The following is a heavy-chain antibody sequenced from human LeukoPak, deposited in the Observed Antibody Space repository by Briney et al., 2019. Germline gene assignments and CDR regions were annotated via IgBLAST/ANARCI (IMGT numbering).Heavy chain of an antibody. CDR3: ARGSYYDFWSGYSYYYYMDV. CDR1: GYTFTSYD. Sequence: ASVKVSCKASGYTFTSYDINWVRQATGQGLEWMGWMNPNSGNTGYAQKFQGRVTMTRNTSISTAYMELSSLRSEDTAVYYCARGSYYDFWSGYSYYYYMDVWGKGTTVTVSS. CDR2: MNPNSGNT. J-gene: IGHJ6*03. D-gene: IGHD3-3*01. V-gene: IGHV1-8*01.